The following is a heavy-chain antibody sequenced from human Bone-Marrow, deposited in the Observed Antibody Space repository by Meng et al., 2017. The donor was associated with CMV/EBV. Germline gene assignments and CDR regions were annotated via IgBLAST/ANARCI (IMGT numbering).Heavy chain of an antibody. Sequence: GGSLRLSCAASGFTFSSYAMHWVRQAPGKGLEWVAVISYDGSNKYYADSVKGRFTISRDNAKNSLYLQMNSLRAEDTAVYYCARFLVPAAISYYYVMDVWGQGTTVTVSS. V-gene: IGHV3-30-3*01. CDR3: ARFLVPAAISYYYVMDV. CDR2: ISYDGSNK. J-gene: IGHJ6*02. CDR1: GFTFSSYA. D-gene: IGHD2-2*01.